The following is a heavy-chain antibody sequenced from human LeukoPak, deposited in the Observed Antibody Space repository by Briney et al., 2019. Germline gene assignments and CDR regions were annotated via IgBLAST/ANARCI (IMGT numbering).Heavy chain of an antibody. D-gene: IGHD6-19*01. V-gene: IGHV1-2*02. CDR2: INPNSGGT. J-gene: IGHJ4*02. Sequence: ASVTVSCTASGYTFTVYYMHWVRQAPGQGLEWMGWINPNSGGTNYAQKFQGRVTMTRDTSISTAYMELSRLRSDDTAVYYCARTERIAVAGTSDYWGQGTLVTVSS. CDR1: GYTFTVYY. CDR3: ARTERIAVAGTSDY.